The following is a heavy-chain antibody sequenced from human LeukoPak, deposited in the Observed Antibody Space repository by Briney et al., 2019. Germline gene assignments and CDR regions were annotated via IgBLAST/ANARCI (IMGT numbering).Heavy chain of an antibody. CDR1: GFTFSSYS. J-gene: IGHJ6*03. CDR3: ARMNPVTPYYYYYMDV. D-gene: IGHD4-11*01. V-gene: IGHV3-48*04. Sequence: GGSLRLSCAASGFTFSSYSMNWVRQAPGKGLEWVSYISSSSSTIYYADSVKGRFTISRDNAKNSLYLQMNSLRAEDTAAYYCARMNPVTPYYYYYMDVWGKGTTVTVSS. CDR2: ISSSSSTI.